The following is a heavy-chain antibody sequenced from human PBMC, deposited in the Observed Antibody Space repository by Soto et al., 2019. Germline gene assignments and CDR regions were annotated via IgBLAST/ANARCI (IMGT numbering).Heavy chain of an antibody. D-gene: IGHD6-19*01. CDR1: GFTFSGLG. CDR2: ISCNGSNI. J-gene: IGHJ1*01. V-gene: IGHV3-33*06. CDR3: AKTSSRWQRGYFQH. Sequence: GGSLRLSCAASGFTFSGLGMHWVRQAPGKGLEWVSAISCNGSNIYYADAVKGRFTISRDNSKNTLYLQMNSLRAEDTVVYYCAKTSSRWQRGYFQHWGQGTLVTVS.